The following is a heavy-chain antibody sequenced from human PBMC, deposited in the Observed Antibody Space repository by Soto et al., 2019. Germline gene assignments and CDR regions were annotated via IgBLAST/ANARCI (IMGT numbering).Heavy chain of an antibody. Sequence: SETLSLTSAVSGYSIRSGDDWGWIRPPPGKGLEWIGSIYHSGSTYYNPSLKSRVTISVDASKNQFSLKLSSVTAADTAVYYCARLAARPKIYDYYGMDVWGQGTTVTVSS. J-gene: IGHJ6*02. V-gene: IGHV4-38-2*01. CDR3: ARLAARPKIYDYYGMDV. CDR1: GYSIRSGDD. CDR2: IYHSGST. D-gene: IGHD6-6*01.